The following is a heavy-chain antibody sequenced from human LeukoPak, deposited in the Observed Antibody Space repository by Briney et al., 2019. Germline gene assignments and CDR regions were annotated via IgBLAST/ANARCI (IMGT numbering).Heavy chain of an antibody. J-gene: IGHJ5*02. CDR2: INPNSGGT. CDR1: GYTFTGYY. D-gene: IGHD6-6*01. CDR3: ARVYSSSSRWFDP. V-gene: IGHV1-2*02. Sequence: ASVKVSCKASGYTFTGYYMHWVRQAPGQGLEWMGWINPNSGGTNYAQKFQGRVTMTRDTSTSTVYMELSSLRSEDTAVYYCARVYSSSSRWFDPWGQGTLVTVSS.